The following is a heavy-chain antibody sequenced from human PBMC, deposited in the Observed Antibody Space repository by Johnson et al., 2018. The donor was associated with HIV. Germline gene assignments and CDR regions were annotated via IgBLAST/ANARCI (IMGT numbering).Heavy chain of an antibody. D-gene: IGHD6-13*01. CDR2: INWNGDST. J-gene: IGHJ3*01. CDR1: GFTFYDYG. CDR3: ARGKGAAAGLDAFDL. V-gene: IGHV3-20*04. Sequence: VQLVESGGRVVRPGESLRLSCSASGFTFYDYGMTWVRQAPGQGLEWVSGINWNGDSTGYADSMEGRFTISRDNARNSLYLHVKSLRAEDTAFYYCARGKGAAAGLDAFDLWGQGTMVAVSS.